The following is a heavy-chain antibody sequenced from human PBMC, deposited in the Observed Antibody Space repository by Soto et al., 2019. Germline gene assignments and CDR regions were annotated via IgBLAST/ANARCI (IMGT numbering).Heavy chain of an antibody. CDR2: IYYSGST. Sequence: QVQLQESGPGLVKPSQTLSLTCTVSGGSISSGGYYWSWIRQHPGKGLEWIGYIYYSGSTYYNPSLKSRVTISVDTSKNQFSLKLSSVTAADTAVYYCARDTPADDYGDYGGFDYWGQGTLVTVSS. CDR1: GGSISSGGYY. J-gene: IGHJ4*02. V-gene: IGHV4-31*03. CDR3: ARDTPADDYGDYGGFDY. D-gene: IGHD4-17*01.